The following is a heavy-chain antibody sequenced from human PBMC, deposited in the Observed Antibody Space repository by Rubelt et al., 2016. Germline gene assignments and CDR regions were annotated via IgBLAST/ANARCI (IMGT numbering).Heavy chain of an antibody. D-gene: IGHD6-19*01. J-gene: IGHJ4*02. Sequence: EAWMNWVRQAPGKGLEWVGRIKRKTDGGTSDHAAPVKGRFTISRDDSENTLFLQMNSLRTEDTAVYYCARGGGSGWPFEYWGQGTLVTVSS. CDR1: EAW. V-gene: IGHV3-15*07. CDR2: IKRKTDGGTS. CDR3: ARGGGSGWPFEY.